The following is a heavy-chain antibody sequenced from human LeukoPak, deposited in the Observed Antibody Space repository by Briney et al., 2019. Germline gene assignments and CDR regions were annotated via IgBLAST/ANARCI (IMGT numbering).Heavy chain of an antibody. Sequence: GGSLRLSCAASGFTFSSYSMNWVRQAPGKGLEWVSSISSSSSYIYYADSVKGRFTISRDNAKNSLYLQMNSLRAEDTAVYYCARDRCSGGSCYDYWGQGTLVTVSS. CDR2: ISSSSSYI. CDR3: ARDRCSGGSCYDY. CDR1: GFTFSSYS. V-gene: IGHV3-21*01. J-gene: IGHJ4*02. D-gene: IGHD2-15*01.